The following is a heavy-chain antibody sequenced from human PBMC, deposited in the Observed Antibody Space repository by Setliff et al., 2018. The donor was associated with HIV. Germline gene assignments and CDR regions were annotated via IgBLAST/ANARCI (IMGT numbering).Heavy chain of an antibody. V-gene: IGHV4-39*01. CDR2: IYYSGST. CDR3: ASGYQYDSSGYYYVTPIDY. J-gene: IGHJ4*02. Sequence: PSETLSLTCTVSGGSISDSRYYWGWIRQPPGKGLEWIGNIYYSGSTYYNPSLKTRVTMSVDGSKNQFSLKLSSVTAADTAVYYCASGYQYDSSGYYYVTPIDYWGQGTLVTVSS. D-gene: IGHD3-22*01. CDR1: GGSISDSRYY.